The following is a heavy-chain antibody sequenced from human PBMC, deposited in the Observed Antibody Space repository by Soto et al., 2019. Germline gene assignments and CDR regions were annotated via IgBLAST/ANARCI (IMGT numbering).Heavy chain of an antibody. CDR1: GFTFSSYS. CDR2: ISSSSSYI. CDR3: ARGRGYCTNGVCHYYFDY. J-gene: IGHJ4*02. D-gene: IGHD2-8*01. V-gene: IGHV3-21*01. Sequence: GGSLRLSCAASGFTFSSYSMNWVRQAPGKGLEWVSSISSSSSYIYYADSVKGRFTISRDNAKNSLYLQMNSLRAEVTAVYYCARGRGYCTNGVCHYYFDYWGQGTLVTVSS.